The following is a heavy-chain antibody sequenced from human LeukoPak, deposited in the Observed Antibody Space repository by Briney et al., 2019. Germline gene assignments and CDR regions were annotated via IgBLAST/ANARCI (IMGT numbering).Heavy chain of an antibody. CDR1: GFTFSSYS. CDR3: AGDYLALLGGAPYDAFDI. Sequence: GGSRRLSCAASGFTFSSYSMNWVRQAPGKGLEWVSYISSSSSTIYYADSVKGRFTISRDNAKNSLYLQMNSLRAEDTAVYYCAGDYLALLGGAPYDAFDIWGQGTMVTVSS. J-gene: IGHJ3*02. D-gene: IGHD1-26*01. CDR2: ISSSSSTI. V-gene: IGHV3-48*01.